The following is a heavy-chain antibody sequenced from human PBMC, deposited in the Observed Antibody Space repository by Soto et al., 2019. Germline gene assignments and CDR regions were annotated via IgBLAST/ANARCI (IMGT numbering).Heavy chain of an antibody. D-gene: IGHD5-18*01. Sequence: PSETLSLTCSVSGGSISSSFWSWIRQPPGKELEWIGYISYSGSTTYNPSLKSRITLSVDTSKNQFSLRVASVTAADTAVYYCARGHRAMEYYYYYGMDVWGQGTTVTVSS. CDR3: ARGHRAMEYYYYYGMDV. CDR2: ISYSGST. V-gene: IGHV4-59*01. J-gene: IGHJ6*02. CDR1: GGSISSSF.